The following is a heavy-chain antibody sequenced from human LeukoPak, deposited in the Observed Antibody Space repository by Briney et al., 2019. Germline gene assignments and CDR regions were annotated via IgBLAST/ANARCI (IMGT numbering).Heavy chain of an antibody. J-gene: IGHJ3*02. D-gene: IGHD6-13*01. CDR1: GFTFSSYA. V-gene: IGHV3-64*01. CDR2: ISSNGGST. CDR3: ARVFIAGIAAADTSAFDI. Sequence: PGGSLRLSCAASGFTFSSYAMHWVRQAPGKGLEYVSAISSNGGSTYYANSVKGRFTISRDNSKNTLYLQMGSLRAEDMAVYYCARVFIAGIAAADTSAFDIWGQGTMVTVSS.